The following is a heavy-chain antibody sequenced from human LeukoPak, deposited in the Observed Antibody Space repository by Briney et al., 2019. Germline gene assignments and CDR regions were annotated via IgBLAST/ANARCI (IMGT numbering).Heavy chain of an antibody. Sequence: GGSLRLSCAASGFTFSSYGMSWVRQAPGKGLDWVSVISGSAHKIRYADSVRGRFTISRDNSENTVYLQMNNLRGEDTAIYYCAGRITGYSSGYVFWGQGTLVTVSS. CDR2: ISGSAHKI. J-gene: IGHJ4*02. D-gene: IGHD5-18*01. CDR3: AGRITGYSSGYVF. V-gene: IGHV3-23*01. CDR1: GFTFSSYG.